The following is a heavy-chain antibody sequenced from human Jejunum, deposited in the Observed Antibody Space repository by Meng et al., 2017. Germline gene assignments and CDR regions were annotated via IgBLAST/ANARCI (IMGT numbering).Heavy chain of an antibody. CDR2: IGVYNGNT. D-gene: IGHD3-22*01. Sequence: LVVSGDEGKTPGGSGSDSCSASGYSFTNYVIAWVRRARGQVLEWVWGIGVYNGNTNYEQKCQGRVTMTTDTSTSTAYMELSSLRSEDTAVYYCARGRIDYHSSGYYYDSRWGDSWGQGTLVTVSS. CDR3: ARGRIDYHSSGYYYDSRWGDS. V-gene: IGHV1-18*01. J-gene: IGHJ5*02. CDR1: GYSFTNYV.